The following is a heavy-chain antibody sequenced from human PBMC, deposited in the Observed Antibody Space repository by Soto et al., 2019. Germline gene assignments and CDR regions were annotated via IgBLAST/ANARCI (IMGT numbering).Heavy chain of an antibody. D-gene: IGHD2-2*01. CDR3: ARDCSSTSCHYYYYGMDV. V-gene: IGHV1-18*01. Sequence: ASVKVSCKASGGTFSSYTIIWVRQAPGQGLEWMGRISANHGKTNYAQKLQGRVTMTTDTSTSTAYMELRSLRSDDTAVYYCARDCSSTSCHYYYYGMDVWGQGTTVTVSS. CDR2: ISANHGKT. CDR1: GGTFSSYT. J-gene: IGHJ6*02.